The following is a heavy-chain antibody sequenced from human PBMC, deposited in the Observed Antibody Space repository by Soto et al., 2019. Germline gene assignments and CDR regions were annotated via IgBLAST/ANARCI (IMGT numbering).Heavy chain of an antibody. CDR2: IIPFLGVT. CDR1: GGTFSPYT. D-gene: IGHD3-10*01. Sequence: QVQLVQSGAEVQKPRSSVKVSCKASGGTFSPYTINWVRQAPGQGLEWMGRIIPFLGVTNYAQKFQARVTITADKSTTTAYMELSGLRFEDTAVYYCARDWESTVSTWSFGAFWGRGTLVTVSS. J-gene: IGHJ4*02. V-gene: IGHV1-69*08. CDR3: ARDWESTVSTWSFGAF.